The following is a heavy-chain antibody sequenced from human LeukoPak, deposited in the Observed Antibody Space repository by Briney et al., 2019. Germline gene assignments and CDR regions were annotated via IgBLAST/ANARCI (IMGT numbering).Heavy chain of an antibody. D-gene: IGHD3-16*01. Sequence: GGSLRLSCAASEFTFSNYALHWVRQAPGKGLQWVAVISYDGNTIHYADSVKGRFIISRDTSKNTLYLQMNSLRAEDTAVYYCARDWGLAWGQGTMVTVSS. V-gene: IGHV3-30-3*01. CDR1: EFTFSNYA. CDR3: ARDWGLA. J-gene: IGHJ3*01. CDR2: ISYDGNTI.